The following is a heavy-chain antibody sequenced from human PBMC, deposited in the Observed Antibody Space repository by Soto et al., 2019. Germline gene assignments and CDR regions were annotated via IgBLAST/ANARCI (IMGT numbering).Heavy chain of an antibody. J-gene: IGHJ6*02. CDR3: AKDVVVGATTGLGDYYYYYGMDV. Sequence: GGSLRLSCEASGFTFSSYWMSWVRQAPGKGLEWVANVRQDGSQKFLVDSVKGRFTISRDNAKNSMYLQMDSLRAEDTAVYYCAKDVVVGATTGLGDYYYYYGMDVWGQGTTVTVSS. D-gene: IGHD1-26*01. CDR2: VRQDGSQK. CDR1: GFTFSSYW. V-gene: IGHV3-7*01.